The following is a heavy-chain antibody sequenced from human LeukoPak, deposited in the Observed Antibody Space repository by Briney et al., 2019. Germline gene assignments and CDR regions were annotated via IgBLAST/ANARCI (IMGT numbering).Heavy chain of an antibody. Sequence: PGGSLRLSCAASGFTFSDYWMSWVRQAPGKGLEWVANINPDGSEGYYVDSVKGRFTISRDNTKKSLSLQMNSLRVEDTAVYYCARDSSGYYPNWFDPRGQGTLVTVSS. CDR3: ARDSSGYYPNWFDP. D-gene: IGHD3-22*01. V-gene: IGHV3-7*01. CDR1: GFTFSDYW. J-gene: IGHJ5*02. CDR2: INPDGSEG.